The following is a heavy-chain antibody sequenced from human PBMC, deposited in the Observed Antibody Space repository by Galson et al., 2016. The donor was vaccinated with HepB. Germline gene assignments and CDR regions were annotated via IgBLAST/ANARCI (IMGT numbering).Heavy chain of an antibody. J-gene: IGHJ4*02. CDR3: AREASYVNVLDH. CDR1: GFPFSGYP. V-gene: IGHV3-30*04. D-gene: IGHD5-18*01. Sequence: SLRLSCAASGFPFSGYPIHWVRQAPGKGLDWVASISYDGTKINYADPVKGRFTISRDNSKNTVSLQMNSLRVDDTAVFYCAREASYVNVLDHWGQGTLVTVSS. CDR2: ISYDGTKI.